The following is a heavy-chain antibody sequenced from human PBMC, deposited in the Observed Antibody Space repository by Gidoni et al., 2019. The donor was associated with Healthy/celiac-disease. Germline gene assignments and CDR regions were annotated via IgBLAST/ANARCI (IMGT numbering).Heavy chain of an antibody. V-gene: IGHV1-3*01. D-gene: IGHD2-8*01. CDR2: INAGNGNT. CDR1: GSTFTSYA. J-gene: IGHJ3*02. Sequence: QVQRVQSGAEVKKPGASVKVSCKDSGSTFTSYAMHWVRQAPGQRLEWMGWINAGNGNTKESQQFQGRVTITRDTSASTAYMELSSLRSEDTAVYYCARGGSNYYAFDIWGQGTMVTVSS. CDR3: ARGGSNYYAFDI.